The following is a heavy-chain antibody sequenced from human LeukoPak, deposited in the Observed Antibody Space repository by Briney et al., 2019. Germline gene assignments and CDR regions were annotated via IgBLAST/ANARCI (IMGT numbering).Heavy chain of an antibody. V-gene: IGHV1-8*01. CDR1: GYPFTTWE. J-gene: IGHJ5*02. Sequence: ASVKVSCKASGYPFTTWEINWVRQAAGQGLEWMGWVHPNGGNTAYAQKFQGRVTMTRDTSISTAYMELSGLTSDDTAVYFCARGPRNDPWGQGTLVTVSS. CDR3: ARGPRNDP. CDR2: VHPNGGNT. D-gene: IGHD1-14*01.